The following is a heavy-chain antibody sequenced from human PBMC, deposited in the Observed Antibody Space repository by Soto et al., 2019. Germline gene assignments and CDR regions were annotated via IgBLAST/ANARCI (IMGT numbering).Heavy chain of an antibody. CDR2: IYDSVVT. V-gene: IGHV4-30-4*08. CDR1: GAVFTSGENY. Sequence: SETLSLTCSVSGAVFTSGENYWSWVHHPPGKGLEWLGYIYDSVVTSYTPALKSRVTLSLDRPNNQVSLKLRSVTATDTAVYFCVRDLAHGYTVNVWDQRILVNV. J-gene: IGHJ3*01. D-gene: IGHD1-1*01. CDR3: VRDLAHGYTVNV.